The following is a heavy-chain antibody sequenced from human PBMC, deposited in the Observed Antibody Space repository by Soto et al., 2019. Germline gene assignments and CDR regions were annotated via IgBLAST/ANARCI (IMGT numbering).Heavy chain of an antibody. CDR2: ISFDGSNK. J-gene: IGHJ4*02. D-gene: IGHD3-22*01. CDR3: AKELTSSSGYYFLY. V-gene: IGHV3-30*18. Sequence: PGGSLRLSCAASGFTFSNYGMHWVRQAPGKGLEWVAVISFDGSNKYYADSVKGRFTISRDNSNNTLYLQMNSLRAEDTAVYYCAKELTSSSGYYFLYWGQGTLVTVSS. CDR1: GFTFSNYG.